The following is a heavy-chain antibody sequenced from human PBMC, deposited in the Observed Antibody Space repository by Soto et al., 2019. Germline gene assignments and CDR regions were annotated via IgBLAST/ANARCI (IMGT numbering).Heavy chain of an antibody. V-gene: IGHV5-51*01. Sequence: PGESLKISCKGSGYSFTSYWIGWVRQMPGKGLEWMGIIYPGDSDTRYSPSFQGQVTISADKSISTAYLQWSSLKASDTAMYYCARGDIVLVPAAIRYYGMDVWGQGTTVTVSS. J-gene: IGHJ6*02. CDR1: GYSFTSYW. CDR2: IYPGDSDT. CDR3: ARGDIVLVPAAIRYYGMDV. D-gene: IGHD2-2*02.